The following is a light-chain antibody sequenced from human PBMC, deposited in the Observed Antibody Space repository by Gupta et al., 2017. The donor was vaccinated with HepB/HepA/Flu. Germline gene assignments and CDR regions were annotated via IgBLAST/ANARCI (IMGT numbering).Light chain of an antibody. CDR1: QSISSY. V-gene: IGKV1-39*01. CDR3: QQSYSTPRT. CDR2: AAS. Sequence: DIQMTQSPSSLSASVGDRVTITCRASQSISSYLHWYQQKPGKAPKLLLYAASSLQSGVPSRFSGSGSGTDFTLTISSLQPEDFATYYFQQSYSTPRTFGQGTKVEIK. J-gene: IGKJ1*01.